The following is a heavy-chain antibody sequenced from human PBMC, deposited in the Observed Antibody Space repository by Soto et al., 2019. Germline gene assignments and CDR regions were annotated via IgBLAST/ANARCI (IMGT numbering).Heavy chain of an antibody. CDR3: ARGGRNTAQAY. Sequence: QVQLVQSGAEVKKPGASVKVSCKASGYTFTSYGISWERQAPGQGREYMGWISAYNGNTNYAQNLQGRVTMTTDTSTSTGYMVLTSLISDETAVYYCARGGRNTAQAYWCQGTLVTVSS. V-gene: IGHV1-18*01. CDR1: GYTFTSYG. CDR2: ISAYNGNT. J-gene: IGHJ4*02. D-gene: IGHD3-10*01.